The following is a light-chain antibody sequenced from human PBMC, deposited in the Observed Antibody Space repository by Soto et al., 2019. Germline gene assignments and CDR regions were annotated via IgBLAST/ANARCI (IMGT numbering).Light chain of an antibody. CDR3: QQYNNWPRT. V-gene: IGKV3-15*01. J-gene: IGKJ1*01. Sequence: EIVMTQSPATLSVSPGERVTLSCRARQGVGSNLAWYQEKPGQAPRVLIYGTSTRATGIPARCSGSGSGTDFTLTISSLQFEDFAVYYCQQYNNWPRTFGQGTKVDI. CDR2: GTS. CDR1: QGVGSN.